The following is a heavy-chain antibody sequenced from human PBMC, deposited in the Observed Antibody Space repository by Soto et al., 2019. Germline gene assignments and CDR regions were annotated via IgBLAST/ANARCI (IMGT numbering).Heavy chain of an antibody. D-gene: IGHD5-12*01. J-gene: IGHJ6*02. CDR1: RFTFSNAW. CDR3: GALAGSYFGMDA. Sequence: GGSLRLSCVASRFTFSNAWMSWVRQAPGKGLEWVGRIKSKTDGGTIAYAAPVKGRFTITRDDPKYTLYLQMNSLKIEDTAVYNCGALAGSYFGMDAWGQGTLVTVSS. CDR2: IKSKTDGGTI. V-gene: IGHV3-15*01.